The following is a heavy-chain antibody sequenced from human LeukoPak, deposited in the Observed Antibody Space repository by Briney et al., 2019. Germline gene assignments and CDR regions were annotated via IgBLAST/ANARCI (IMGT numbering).Heavy chain of an antibody. D-gene: IGHD5-12*01. CDR1: GYIFTNYY. CDR3: ARDAFLSGSLSPIDD. CDR2: INTSGGST. Sequence: ASVKVSCKASGYIFTNYYMHWVRQAPGQGLEWMGIINTSGGSTSSAQKFQGRVIMTRDTSTSTVYMELSSLRSEDTALYYCARDAFLSGSLSPIDDWGQGTLVTASS. V-gene: IGHV1-46*01. J-gene: IGHJ4*02.